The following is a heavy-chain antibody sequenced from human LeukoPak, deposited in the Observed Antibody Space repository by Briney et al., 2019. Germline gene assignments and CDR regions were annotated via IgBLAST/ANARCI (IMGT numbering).Heavy chain of an antibody. J-gene: IGHJ4*02. CDR2: MNPNSGNT. CDR1: GYTFTSYD. V-gene: IGHV1-8*03. D-gene: IGHD3-3*01. CDR3: ARGPRRLYYDFWSGYSAYYFDY. Sequence: ASLKLSCKASGYTFTSYDSNWVRQATGQGLEWMGWMNPNSGNTGYAQKMQGRVTINRNTSISTAYMELSSLRSEDTAVYYCARGPRRLYYDFWSGYSAYYFDYWGQGTLVTVSS.